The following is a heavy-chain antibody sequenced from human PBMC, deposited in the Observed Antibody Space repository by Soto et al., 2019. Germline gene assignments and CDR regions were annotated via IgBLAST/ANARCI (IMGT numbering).Heavy chain of an antibody. CDR3: ARDYYSGYLGGYYGMDV. Sequence: RGSLRLSCAASGFTSDDYGMSWVRQAPGKGLEWVSGINWNGGGTGYADSVKGRFTISRDNAKNSLYLQMNSLSAEDTALYYCARDYYSGYLGGYYGMDVWGQGTTVTVSS. D-gene: IGHD5-12*01. CDR2: INWNGGGT. J-gene: IGHJ6*02. CDR1: GFTSDDYG. V-gene: IGHV3-20*04.